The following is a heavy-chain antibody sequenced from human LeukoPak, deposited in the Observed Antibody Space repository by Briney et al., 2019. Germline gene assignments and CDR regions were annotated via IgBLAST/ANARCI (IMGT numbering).Heavy chain of an antibody. CDR1: GFTFSTYV. CDR2: ISGSGGST. CDR3: AKDPHGSGSYLYYFDY. J-gene: IGHJ4*02. V-gene: IGHV3-23*01. Sequence: GGSLRLSCAASGFTFSTYVMSWVRQAPGKGLEWVSAISGSGGSTYYADSVKGRFTISRDNSKNTLYLQMNSLRPEDTAVYYCAKDPHGSGSYLYYFDYWGQGTLVTVSS. D-gene: IGHD3-10*01.